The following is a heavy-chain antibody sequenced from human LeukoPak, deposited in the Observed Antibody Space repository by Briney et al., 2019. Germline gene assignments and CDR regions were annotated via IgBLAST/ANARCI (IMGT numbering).Heavy chain of an antibody. CDR1: GFTFSSYG. CDR2: IRYDGTNN. J-gene: IGHJ4*02. V-gene: IGHV3-30*02. CDR3: ARGRRGSGSYWGREFDY. D-gene: IGHD3-10*01. Sequence: GGSLRLSCAASGFTFSSYGMHWVRQAPGKGLEWVAFIRYDGTNNYYADSVKGRFTISRDNSKNTLSLRMNSLRAEDTAVYYCARGRRGSGSYWGREFDYWGQGTLVTVSS.